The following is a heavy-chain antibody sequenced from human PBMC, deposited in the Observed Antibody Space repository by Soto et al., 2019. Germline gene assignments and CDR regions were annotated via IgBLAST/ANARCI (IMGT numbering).Heavy chain of an antibody. D-gene: IGHD5-12*01. CDR2: IYYSGST. J-gene: IGHJ4*02. CDR1: GGSISSSSYY. V-gene: IGHV4-39*01. CDR3: ARHVVHIVATILDY. Sequence: QLQLQESGPGLVKPSETLSLTCTVSGGSISSSSYYWGWIRQPPGKGLEWIGSIYYSGSTYYNPSLKSRVTISVDTSKNQFSLKLSSVTAADTAVYYCARHVVHIVATILDYWGQGTLVTVSS.